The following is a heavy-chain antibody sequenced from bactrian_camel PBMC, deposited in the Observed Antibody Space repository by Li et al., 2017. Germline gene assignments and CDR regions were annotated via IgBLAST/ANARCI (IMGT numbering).Heavy chain of an antibody. CDR3: AKDRGGGSASVGDGMDYTRS. D-gene: IGHD2*01. V-gene: IGHV3S7*01. J-gene: IGHJ4*01. Sequence: HVQLVESGGGLLQPGASLRLSCAASGYTCRYDMAWVRQAPGKGLEWVTSIWSDGSKTLYADSVKGRFTISRDNAKNTLYLQLNSLTTEDTAMYYCAKDRGGGSASVGDGMDYTRSWGQGTQVTVS. CDR1: GYTCRYD. CDR2: IWSDGSKT.